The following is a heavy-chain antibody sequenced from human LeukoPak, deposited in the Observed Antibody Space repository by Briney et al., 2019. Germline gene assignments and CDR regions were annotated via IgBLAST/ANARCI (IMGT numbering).Heavy chain of an antibody. V-gene: IGHV1-8*01. CDR1: GYTFTSYD. CDR2: MNTNSGNT. Sequence: ASVKVSCKASGYTFTSYDINWVRQATGQGLEWMGWMNTNSGNTGYAQKFQGRVTMTRNTSISTAYMELSSLRSEDTAVYYCARVYYDFWSGYFLVDPWGQGTLVTVSS. J-gene: IGHJ5*02. D-gene: IGHD3-3*01. CDR3: ARVYYDFWSGYFLVDP.